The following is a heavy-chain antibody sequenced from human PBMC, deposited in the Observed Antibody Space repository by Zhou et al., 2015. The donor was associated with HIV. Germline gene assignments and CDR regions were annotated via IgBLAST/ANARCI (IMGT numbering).Heavy chain of an antibody. Sequence: QVQLVQSGTEVKKPGASVKVSCKASGYPFLSYGISWVRQVPGQGLEWMGGIIPMSTTAKYAQKFQGRVTFTADRSTSTAYMDLRSLKFEDTAMYYCARDRGGATRPDWRYFDLWGRGTLVTVSS. CDR1: GYPFLSYG. CDR2: IIPMSTTA. V-gene: IGHV1-69*06. J-gene: IGHJ2*01. D-gene: IGHD6-6*01. CDR3: ARDRGGATRPDWRYFDL.